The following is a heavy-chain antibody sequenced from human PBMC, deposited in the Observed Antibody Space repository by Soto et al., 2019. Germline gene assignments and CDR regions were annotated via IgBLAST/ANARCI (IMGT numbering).Heavy chain of an antibody. Sequence: EVQLLESGGDLVQPGGSLRLSCVASGFSFNNYGMSWVRQAPGKGLEWVSAIKSDGSSTYYAASVKDRFTISRDNSKNTLYRQLNSLRAEDTAVYYCAQLGLMTFSHKHYFNPWGRGTLVTVSP. CDR1: GFSFNNYG. CDR3: AQLGLMTFSHKHYFNP. D-gene: IGHD3-10*01. CDR2: IKSDGSST. J-gene: IGHJ5*02. V-gene: IGHV3-23*01.